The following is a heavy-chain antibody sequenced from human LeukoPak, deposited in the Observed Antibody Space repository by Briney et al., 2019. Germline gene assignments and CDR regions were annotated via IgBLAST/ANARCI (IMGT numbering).Heavy chain of an antibody. J-gene: IGHJ4*02. CDR3: ARGTRIAAELKSPFDN. CDR2: ISPDSGGT. D-gene: IGHD6-13*01. V-gene: IGHV1-2*02. Sequence: GASVKVSCKASGYTFTAYYVHWVRQAPGQGLEWMGWISPDSGGTDYAQKFQDRVTMTRDTSISTAYMELGSLRSDDTAVYSCARGTRIAAELKSPFDNWGQGTLVTVSS. CDR1: GYTFTAYY.